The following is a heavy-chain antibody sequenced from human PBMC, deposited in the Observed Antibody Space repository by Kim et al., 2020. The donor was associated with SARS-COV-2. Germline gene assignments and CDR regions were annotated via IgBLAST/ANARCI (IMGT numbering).Heavy chain of an antibody. J-gene: IGHJ4*02. Sequence: ADSVKGRFTISRDNAKNSLYLQMNSLRAEDTAVYYWAAEVGATISAYFDYWGQGTLVTVSS. CDR3: AAEVGATISAYFDY. D-gene: IGHD1-26*01. V-gene: IGHV3-21*01.